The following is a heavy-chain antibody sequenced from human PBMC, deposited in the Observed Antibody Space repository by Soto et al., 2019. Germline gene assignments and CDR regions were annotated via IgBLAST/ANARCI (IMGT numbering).Heavy chain of an antibody. Sequence: EVPLLESGGGLVQPGGSLRLSCAASGFTFSSYAMSWVRQAPGKGLEWVSAISGSGGSTYYADSVKGRFTISRDNSRNTLYLQMNSLRAEDTAVYYCAKACISTSCHRPFDYWGQGTLVTVSS. CDR2: ISGSGGST. J-gene: IGHJ4*02. D-gene: IGHD2-2*01. CDR1: GFTFSSYA. CDR3: AKACISTSCHRPFDY. V-gene: IGHV3-23*01.